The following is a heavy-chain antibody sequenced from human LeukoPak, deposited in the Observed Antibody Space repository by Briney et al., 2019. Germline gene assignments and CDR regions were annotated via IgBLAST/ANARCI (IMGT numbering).Heavy chain of an antibody. Sequence: TSETLSLTCAVYGGSFSGYYWSWIRQPPGKGLEWIGEINHSGSTNYNPSLKSRVTISVDTSKNQFSLKLSSVTAADTAVYYCARAKKGLRSGYAINWFDPWGQGTLVTVSS. J-gene: IGHJ5*02. V-gene: IGHV4-34*01. CDR2: INHSGST. D-gene: IGHD3-3*01. CDR3: ARAKKGLRSGYAINWFDP. CDR1: GGSFSGYY.